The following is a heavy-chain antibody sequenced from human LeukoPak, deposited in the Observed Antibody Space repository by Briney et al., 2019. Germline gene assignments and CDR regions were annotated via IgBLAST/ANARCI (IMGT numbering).Heavy chain of an antibody. J-gene: IGHJ5*02. CDR1: GYTFTIYG. CDR3: RSDGSSGYDFWAVSWFDP. D-gene: IGHD5-12*01. CDR2: IYAYNGNT. V-gene: IGHV1-18*01. Sequence: ASVNVSRKPSGYTFTIYGISWVRQAPRQGLAGVGWIYAYNGNTNYAQPLQDRLTITTDTSTNTAYLEQRSLRSDDRAVFYFRSDGSSGYDFWAVSWFDPWGQGTLVTVSS.